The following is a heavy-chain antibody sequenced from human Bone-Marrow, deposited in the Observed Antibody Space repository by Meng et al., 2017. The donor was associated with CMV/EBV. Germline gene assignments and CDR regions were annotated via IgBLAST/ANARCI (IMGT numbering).Heavy chain of an antibody. Sequence: GESLKISCAASGFTFSTYWMGWVRQAPGKGLEWVANIKPDGSEKQYVDSVKGRFTISRDNAENSLYLQMNSLRVEDTAVYYCARHGGWLDFWGQRTLVNVAS. CDR2: IKPDGSEK. D-gene: IGHD5-24*01. V-gene: IGHV3-7*01. J-gene: IGHJ4*02. CDR3: ARHGGWLDF. CDR1: GFTFSTYW.